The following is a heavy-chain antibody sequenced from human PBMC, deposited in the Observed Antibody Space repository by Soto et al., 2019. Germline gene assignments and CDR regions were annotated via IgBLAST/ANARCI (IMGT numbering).Heavy chain of an antibody. J-gene: IGHJ4*02. Sequence: SETLSLTCAVYGGSFSGYYWSWIRQSPGKGLEWLGYVYYTGSTNYSPSLRSRVSISVDTSKNEFSLRLSSVTAADTAMYFCARSVAVPGAHIDYWGQGTQVTVSS. D-gene: IGHD6-19*01. CDR3: ARSVAVPGAHIDY. CDR2: VYYTGST. CDR1: GGSFSGYY. V-gene: IGHV4-59*01.